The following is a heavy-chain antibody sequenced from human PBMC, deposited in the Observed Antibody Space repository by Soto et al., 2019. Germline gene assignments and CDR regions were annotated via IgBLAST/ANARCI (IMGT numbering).Heavy chain of an antibody. J-gene: IGHJ5*02. Sequence: SETLSLTCTVSGGSISSSSYYWGWIRQPPGKGLEWIGSIYYSGSTYYNPSLKSRVTISVDTSKNQFSLKLSSVTAADTAVYYCARSWDWNDGVSFDPWGQGTLVTVSS. V-gene: IGHV4-39*01. CDR2: IYYSGST. D-gene: IGHD1-1*01. CDR1: GGSISSSSYY. CDR3: ARSWDWNDGVSFDP.